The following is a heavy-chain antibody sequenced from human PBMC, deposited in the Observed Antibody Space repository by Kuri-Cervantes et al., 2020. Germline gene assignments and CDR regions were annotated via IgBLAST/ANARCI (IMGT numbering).Heavy chain of an antibody. CDR1: GFTFSSYD. Sequence: GESLKISCAASGFTFSSYDMHWVRQATGKGLEWVSAIGTAGDTYYADSVKGRFTISRDNSKNTLYLQMNSLRAEDTAVYYCARDLYGDYAPFDYWGQGTLVTVSS. CDR2: IGTAGDT. D-gene: IGHD4-17*01. V-gene: IGHV3-13*01. CDR3: ARDLYGDYAPFDY. J-gene: IGHJ4*02.